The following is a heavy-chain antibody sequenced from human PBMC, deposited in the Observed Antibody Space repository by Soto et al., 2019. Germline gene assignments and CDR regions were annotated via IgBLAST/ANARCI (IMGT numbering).Heavy chain of an antibody. J-gene: IGHJ5*02. CDR3: AKTGGSYSYWFDP. CDR2: ISYDGTNK. D-gene: IGHD1-26*01. Sequence: GGSLRLSCAASGFTFSGYAMHWVRQAPGKGLEWVAIISYDGTNKYYADSVRGRFTISRDSSKNTLFLQMNSRRAEDTAVYYCAKTGGSYSYWFDPWGQGTLVTVSS. CDR1: GFTFSGYA. V-gene: IGHV3-30-3*02.